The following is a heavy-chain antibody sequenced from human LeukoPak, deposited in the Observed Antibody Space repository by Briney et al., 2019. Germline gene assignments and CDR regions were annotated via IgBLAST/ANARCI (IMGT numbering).Heavy chain of an antibody. D-gene: IGHD2-8*01. Sequence: PSETLSLTCSISGGSITTYQWSWIRQPPGKELEWIGYIYYSGNTNYNPSLKSRVTISIDTSKNQFSLKLTSVTAADTAVYYCASHRDRNGLLSDYWGQGTLVTVSS. V-gene: IGHV4-59*08. J-gene: IGHJ4*02. CDR3: ASHRDRNGLLSDY. CDR1: GGSITTYQ. CDR2: IYYSGNT.